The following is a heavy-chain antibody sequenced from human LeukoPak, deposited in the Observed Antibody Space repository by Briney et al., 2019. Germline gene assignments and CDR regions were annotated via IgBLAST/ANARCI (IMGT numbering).Heavy chain of an antibody. CDR2: TYYRSKWYN. V-gene: IGHV6-1*01. Sequence: SQTLSLTCAISGDSVSSKSAAWSWIRQSPSRGLEWLGRTYYRSKWYNDYAVSVKSRITINPDTSKNQFSLHLNSVTPEDTAVYYCARGAGGNQFFDYWGQGTLVTVSS. J-gene: IGHJ4*02. D-gene: IGHD4-23*01. CDR1: GDSVSSKSAA. CDR3: ARGAGGNQFFDY.